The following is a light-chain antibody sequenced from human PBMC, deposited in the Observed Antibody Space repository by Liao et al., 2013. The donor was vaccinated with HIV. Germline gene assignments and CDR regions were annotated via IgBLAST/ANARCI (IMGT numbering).Light chain of an antibody. Sequence: SYELTQPPSVSVSPGQTASITCSGDKLGDKYACWYQQKPGQSPVLILYQDTNRPSGIPERFSGSTSGNAATLTISGTQAMDEADYYCQAWDSGTAVFGGGTKLTVL. CDR1: KLGDKY. CDR3: QAWDSGTAV. J-gene: IGLJ3*02. CDR2: QDT. V-gene: IGLV3-1*01.